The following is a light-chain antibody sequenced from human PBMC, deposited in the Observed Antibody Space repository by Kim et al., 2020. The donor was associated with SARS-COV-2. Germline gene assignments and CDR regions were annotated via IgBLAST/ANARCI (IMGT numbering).Light chain of an antibody. CDR2: DVS. V-gene: IGLV2-14*03. J-gene: IGLJ1*01. CDR1: SSDVGGYNY. Sequence: GQSITTSCTGTSSDVGGYNYVSCYQQHPGKAPKLMIYDVSNRPSGVSNRFSGSKSGNTASLTISGLQAEDEADYYCSSYTSSSPYVFGTGTKVTVL. CDR3: SSYTSSSPYV.